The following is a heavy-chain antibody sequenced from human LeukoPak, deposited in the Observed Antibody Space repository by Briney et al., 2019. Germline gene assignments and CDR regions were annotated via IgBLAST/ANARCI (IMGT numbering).Heavy chain of an antibody. Sequence: GGSLRLSCAAPGFTFSSYAMSWVRQAPGTGLEWVSAIGSSGANTYYADSVKGRFTISRDNSKNTLYLQMNSLRAEDTAVYFCAKGPRDGYNALDYWGQGTLVTVSS. J-gene: IGHJ4*02. CDR1: GFTFSSYA. CDR3: AKGPRDGYNALDY. D-gene: IGHD5-24*01. CDR2: IGSSGANT. V-gene: IGHV3-23*01.